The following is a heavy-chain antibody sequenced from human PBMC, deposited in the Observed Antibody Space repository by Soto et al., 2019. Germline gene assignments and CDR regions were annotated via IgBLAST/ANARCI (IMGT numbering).Heavy chain of an antibody. CDR1: GGTFSSYT. CDR3: ARDRGMTTVTTGFFDC. CDR2: IIPILGIA. Sequence: GASVKVSCKASGGTFSSYTISWVRQAPGQGLEWMGRIIPILGIANYAQKFQGRVTITADKSTSTAYMELSSLRSEDTAVYYCARDRGMTTVTTGFFDCWGQGTLVTVSS. J-gene: IGHJ4*02. V-gene: IGHV1-69*04. D-gene: IGHD4-17*01.